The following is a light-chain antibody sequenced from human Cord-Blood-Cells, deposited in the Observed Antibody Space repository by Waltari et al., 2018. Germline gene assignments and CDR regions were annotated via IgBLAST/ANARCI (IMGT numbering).Light chain of an antibody. V-gene: IGKV3-15*01. CDR2: GAS. J-gene: IGKJ4*01. CDR1: QSVSSN. CDR3: QQYNNWPLT. Sequence: EIVMTQSPATLSVSPGERATLSCRASQSVSSNLAWYQQKPGQAPRLLIYGASTRATVIPARFSGSGSGTEFTLTISSLQSEDFAVYYCQQYNNWPLTFGGGPK.